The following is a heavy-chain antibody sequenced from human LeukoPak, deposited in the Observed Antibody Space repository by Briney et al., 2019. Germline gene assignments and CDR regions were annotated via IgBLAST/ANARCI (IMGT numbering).Heavy chain of an antibody. Sequence: SQTLSLTCTVSGGSISSGGYYWSWIRQHPGKGLEWIGYISYSGNTYYNPSLKTRLTISVDTSKNQFCLNVSSVTAADTAVYYCARGSATGLAYWGQGTLVTASS. J-gene: IGHJ4*02. CDR3: ARGSATGLAY. V-gene: IGHV4-31*03. CDR1: GGSISSGGYY. D-gene: IGHD1-1*01. CDR2: ISYSGNT.